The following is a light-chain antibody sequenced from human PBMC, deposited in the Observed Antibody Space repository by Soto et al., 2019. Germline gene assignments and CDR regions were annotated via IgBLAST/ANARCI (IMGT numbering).Light chain of an antibody. CDR1: ESISRW. CDR3: QQYHSYWT. Sequence: DIQMTQSPSTLSASVGDRVTITCRASESISRWLAWYRQKPGKPPNLLIYKASTLGSGVPSRFSGTGSGTEFTLTISSLQPDDFATYYCQQYHSYWTFGQGTKVDIK. CDR2: KAS. J-gene: IGKJ1*01. V-gene: IGKV1-5*03.